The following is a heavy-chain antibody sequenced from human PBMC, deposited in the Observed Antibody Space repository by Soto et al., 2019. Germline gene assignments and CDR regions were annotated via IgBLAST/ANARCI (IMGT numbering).Heavy chain of an antibody. Sequence: GASVKVSCKASGGTFSSYTISWVRQAPGQGLEWMGRIIPILGIANYAQKFQGRVTITADKSTSTAYMELSSLRSEDTAVYYCARAPEYCSSASCYYTYFDYWGQGTLVTV. CDR1: GGTFSSYT. CDR2: IIPILGIA. D-gene: IGHD2-2*01. CDR3: ARAPEYCSSASCYYTYFDY. J-gene: IGHJ4*02. V-gene: IGHV1-69*02.